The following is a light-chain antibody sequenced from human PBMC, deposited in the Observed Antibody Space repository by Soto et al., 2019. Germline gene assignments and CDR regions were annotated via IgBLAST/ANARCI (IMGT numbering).Light chain of an antibody. V-gene: IGKV1-5*01. J-gene: IGKJ2*01. CDR1: QTTNTW. Sequence: DIQMTQFPSTLSASVGDRVTITCRASQTTNTWLAWYQQKPGTAPKLLIYDASSLEGGVPSRFSASGSGTEFTLPISSLQPDDLATYYCQQYISYPYTFGQGTK. CDR3: QQYISYPYT. CDR2: DAS.